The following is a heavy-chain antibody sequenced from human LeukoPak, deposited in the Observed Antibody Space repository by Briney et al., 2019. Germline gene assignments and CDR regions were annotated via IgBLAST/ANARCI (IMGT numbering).Heavy chain of an antibody. CDR2: VSFSGST. Sequence: SETLSLTCIVSGGSVNNYYWSWIRLPPGKGLEWIGEVSFSGSTNYNPSLTSRVTISADTSKNQFSLKLSSVTAADTAVYYCALYCRLSSNCGYYGMDVWGQGTTVTVPS. D-gene: IGHD2-15*01. CDR3: ALYCRLSSNCGYYGMDV. V-gene: IGHV4-59*08. CDR1: GGSVNNYY. J-gene: IGHJ6*02.